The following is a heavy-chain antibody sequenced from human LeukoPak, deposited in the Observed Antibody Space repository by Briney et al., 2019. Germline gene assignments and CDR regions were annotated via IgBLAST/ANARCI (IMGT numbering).Heavy chain of an antibody. CDR1: GFTVSSNY. CDR3: ARDGPGYYFDY. CDR2: IYSGGST. Sequence: PGGSLRLSCAASGFTVSSNYMSWVRQAPGKELEWVSVIYSGGSTYYADSVKGRFTISRDNSKNTLYLQMNSLRAEDTAVYYCARDGPGYYFDYWGQGTLVTVSS. J-gene: IGHJ4*02. V-gene: IGHV3-53*01.